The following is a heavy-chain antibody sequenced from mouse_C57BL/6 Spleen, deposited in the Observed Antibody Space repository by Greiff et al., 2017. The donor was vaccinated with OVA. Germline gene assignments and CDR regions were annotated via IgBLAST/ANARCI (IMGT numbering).Heavy chain of an antibody. J-gene: IGHJ4*01. CDR1: GYTFTSYW. D-gene: IGHD2-3*01. CDR3: ARHDGITGYAMDY. Sequence: QVQLQQPGAELVMPGASVKLSCKASGYTFTSYWMHWVKQRPGQGLEWIGELDPSDSYTNYNQKFKGKSTLTVDKSSSTAYMQLSSLTSEDSAVYYCARHDGITGYAMDYWGQGTSVTVSS. CDR2: LDPSDSYT. V-gene: IGHV1-69*01.